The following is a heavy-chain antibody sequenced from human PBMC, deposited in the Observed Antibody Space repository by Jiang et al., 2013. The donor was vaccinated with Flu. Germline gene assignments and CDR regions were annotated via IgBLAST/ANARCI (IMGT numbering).Heavy chain of an antibody. Sequence: GAEVKKPGESLRISCKGSGNSFTTYWISWVRQMPGKGLEWMGRIDPSDSYTKYSPSFQGHVTISVDQSIGTAYLQWTRLEASDSAIYYCARHLAAGTHFYYGMDLWGQGTTVTVSS. V-gene: IGHV5-10-1*01. CDR3: ARHLAAGTHFYYGMDL. CDR2: IDPSDSYT. CDR1: GNSFTTYW. D-gene: IGHD3-10*01. J-gene: IGHJ6*02.